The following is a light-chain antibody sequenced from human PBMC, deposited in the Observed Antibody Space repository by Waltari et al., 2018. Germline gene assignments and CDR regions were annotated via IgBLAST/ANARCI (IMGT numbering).Light chain of an antibody. V-gene: IGKV3-20*01. CDR3: QQYGRSPLT. CDR1: QSVSGSY. J-gene: IGKJ4*01. CDR2: GSS. Sequence: EIVLTQSPGTLSLSPAERATLSCRASQSVSGSYLAWYQRKPGQAPRLLIYGSSSGATGIPDRFSGSGSGTDFTLTISRLEPEDFAAYYCQQYGRSPLTFGGGTKVQIK.